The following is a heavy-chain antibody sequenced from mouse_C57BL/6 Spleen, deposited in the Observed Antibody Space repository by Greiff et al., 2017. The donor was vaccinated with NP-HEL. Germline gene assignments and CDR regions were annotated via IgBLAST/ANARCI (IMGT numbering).Heavy chain of an antibody. CDR3: ARSYGNYDYAMDY. V-gene: IGHV1-80*01. Sequence: QVQLQQSGAELVKPGASVKISCKASGYAFSSYWMNWVKQRPGKGLERIGQIYPGDGDTNYNGKFKGKATLTADKSSSTAYMQLSSLPSEDSAVYFCARSYGNYDYAMDYWGQGTSVTVSS. CDR1: GYAFSSYW. CDR2: IYPGDGDT. D-gene: IGHD2-1*01. J-gene: IGHJ4*01.